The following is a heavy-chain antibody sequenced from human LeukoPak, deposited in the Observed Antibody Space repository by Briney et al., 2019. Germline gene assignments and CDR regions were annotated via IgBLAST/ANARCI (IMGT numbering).Heavy chain of an antibody. CDR2: INPNSGGT. CDR3: ARGEYCSSTSCYVALYYYYGMDV. V-gene: IGHV1-2*02. J-gene: IGHJ6*02. Sequence: ASVKVSCKASGYTFTGYYMHWVRQAPGQGLEWMGWINPNSGGTNYAQKFQGRVTMTRDTSISTAYMELSSLRSEDTAVYYCARGEYCSSTSCYVALYYYYGMDVWGQGTTVTVSS. D-gene: IGHD2-2*01. CDR1: GYTFTGYY.